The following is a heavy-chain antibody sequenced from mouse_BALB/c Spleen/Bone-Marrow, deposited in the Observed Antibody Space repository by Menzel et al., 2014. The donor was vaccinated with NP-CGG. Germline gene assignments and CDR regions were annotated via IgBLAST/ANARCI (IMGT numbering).Heavy chain of an antibody. CDR3: ARVLRVYAMDY. D-gene: IGHD2-4*01. CDR1: GFAFSSYD. V-gene: IGHV5-9*02. J-gene: IGHJ4*01. CDR2: ISSGGSYT. Sequence: DVKRVESGGGLVKPGGSLKLSCAASGFAFSSYDMSWVRQTPEKRLEWVATISSGGSYTYYPDSVKGRFTISRDNARNTLYLQMSSLRSEDTALYYCARVLRVYAMDYWGQGTSVTVSS.